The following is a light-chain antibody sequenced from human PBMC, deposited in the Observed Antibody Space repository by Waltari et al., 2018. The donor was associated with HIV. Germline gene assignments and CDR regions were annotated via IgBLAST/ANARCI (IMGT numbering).Light chain of an antibody. CDR3: AAWDDSLSAWV. Sequence: QSVLTQPPSASGPPGQRVSISCSGSSSNIGSNYVYWYQQLPGTAPKLLMYRNDERPSGVPDRFSGSKSGTSASLAISGLRSEDEADYYCAAWDDSLSAWVFGGGTKLTVL. CDR1: SSNIGSNY. V-gene: IGLV1-47*01. CDR2: RND. J-gene: IGLJ3*02.